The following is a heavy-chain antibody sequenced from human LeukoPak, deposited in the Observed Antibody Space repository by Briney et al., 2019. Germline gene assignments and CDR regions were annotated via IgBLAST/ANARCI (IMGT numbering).Heavy chain of an antibody. J-gene: IGHJ4*02. CDR1: GYTFTGYY. D-gene: IGHD5-18*01. Sequence: ASVKVSCKASGYTFTGYYMHWVRQAPGQGPEWMGRINPNSGGTNYAQKFQGRVTMTRDTSISTAYMELSRLRSDDTAVYYCARDYGYTYGYDYWGQGTLVTVSS. V-gene: IGHV1-2*06. CDR2: INPNSGGT. CDR3: ARDYGYTYGYDY.